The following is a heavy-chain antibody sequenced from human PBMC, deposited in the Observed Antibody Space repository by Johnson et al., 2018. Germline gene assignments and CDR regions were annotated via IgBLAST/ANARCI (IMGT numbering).Heavy chain of an antibody. D-gene: IGHD2-21*01. CDR1: GYTFTSYD. Sequence: QVQLVESGAEVRKPVASVKVSCKASGYTFTSYDLSWVRQATGQGPEWMGWLNPHTGERGYAQKFQGRVTMTRDTSRSTASMELSRLTSEDTAGYYCARTLVVLTPYCMDVWGQGTTVIVSS. J-gene: IGHJ6*02. CDR3: ARTLVVLTPYCMDV. V-gene: IGHV1-8*01. CDR2: LNPHTGER.